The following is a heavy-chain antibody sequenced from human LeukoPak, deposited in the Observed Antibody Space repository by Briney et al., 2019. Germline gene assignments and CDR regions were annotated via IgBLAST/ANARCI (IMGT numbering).Heavy chain of an antibody. CDR1: GFTFSSYA. CDR3: AKKGVPAAFDY. D-gene: IGHD2-2*01. V-gene: IGHV3-23*01. J-gene: IGHJ4*02. CDR2: ISGST. Sequence: GGSLRLSCAASGFTFSSYAMSWVRQAPGKGLEWVSAISGSTYYADSVKGRFTISRDNSKSTLYLQMNSLRADDTAVYYCAKKGVPAAFDYWGQGTLVTVSS.